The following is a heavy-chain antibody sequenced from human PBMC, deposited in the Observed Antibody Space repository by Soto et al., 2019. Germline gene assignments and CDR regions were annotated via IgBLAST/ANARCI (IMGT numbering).Heavy chain of an antibody. Sequence: QVQLVESGGGVVQPGRSLRLSCAASGFTFSSYGMHWVRQAPGKGLEWVAVISYDGSNKYYADSVKGRFTISRDNSKNTLYLQMNSLRAEDTAVYYCAKDLGTALVHSYYYYGMDVWGQGTTVTVSS. CDR3: AKDLGTALVHSYYYYGMDV. V-gene: IGHV3-30*18. D-gene: IGHD1-1*01. CDR1: GFTFSSYG. CDR2: ISYDGSNK. J-gene: IGHJ6*02.